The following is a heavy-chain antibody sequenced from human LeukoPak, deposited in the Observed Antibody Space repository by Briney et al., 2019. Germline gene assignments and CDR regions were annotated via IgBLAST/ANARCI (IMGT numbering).Heavy chain of an antibody. J-gene: IGHJ4*02. CDR2: IYYSGST. Sequence: SETLSLTCTVSGGSISSYYWSWIRQPPGKGLEWTGYIYYSGSTNYNPSLKSRVTISVDTSKNQFSLKLSTVTAADTAVYYCAGSLLWFGELLGDWGQGTLVTVSS. D-gene: IGHD3-10*01. V-gene: IGHV4-59*01. CDR1: GGSISSYY. CDR3: AGSLLWFGELLGD.